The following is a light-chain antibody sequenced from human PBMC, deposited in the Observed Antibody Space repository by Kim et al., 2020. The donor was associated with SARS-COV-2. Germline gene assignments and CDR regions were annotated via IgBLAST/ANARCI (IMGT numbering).Light chain of an antibody. J-gene: IGKJ2*01. CDR1: QGISNS. V-gene: IGKV1-NL1*01. CDR2: AAS. CDR3: QQYYSSPQT. Sequence: DIQLTQSPSSLSASVGDGVTITCWASQGISNSLAWYQQRPGKAPKLLLFAASTFEGGVPSRFSGSGSGSVYTLTISSLQPEDFATYYCQQYYSSPQTFGQGTKLEI.